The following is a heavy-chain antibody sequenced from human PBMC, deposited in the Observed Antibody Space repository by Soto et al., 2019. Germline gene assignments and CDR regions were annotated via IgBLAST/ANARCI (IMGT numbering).Heavy chain of an antibody. V-gene: IGHV4-34*01. D-gene: IGHD2-2*01. CDR1: GGSFSGYY. CDR3: ASAYCSSTSCYAVFGRYFDY. CDR2: INHSGST. Sequence: SETLSLTCALYGGSFSGYYWSWIRQPPGKGLEWIGEINHSGSTNYNPSLKSRVTISVDTSKNQFSLKLSSVTAADTAVYYCASAYCSSTSCYAVFGRYFDYWGQGTLVTVSS. J-gene: IGHJ4*02.